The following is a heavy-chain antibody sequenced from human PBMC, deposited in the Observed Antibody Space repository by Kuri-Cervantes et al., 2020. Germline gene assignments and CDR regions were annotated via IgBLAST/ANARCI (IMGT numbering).Heavy chain of an antibody. CDR1: GGTFSSFG. V-gene: IGHV1-69*05. CDR2: IIPFFATA. J-gene: IGHJ4*02. D-gene: IGHD2-8*01. CDR3: ATETAHTYD. Sequence: SVKVSCKASGGTFSSFGITWVRQAPGQGLELMGGIIPFFATAKYTQKFRGRVTITTDESTSTAYMELSSLRSEDTAVYYCATETAHTYDWGQGTLVTVSS.